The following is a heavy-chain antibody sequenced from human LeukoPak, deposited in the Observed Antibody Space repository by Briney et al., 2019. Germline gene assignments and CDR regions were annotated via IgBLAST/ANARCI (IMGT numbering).Heavy chain of an antibody. CDR3: AKDHDGSGFYLGYFER. D-gene: IGHD2-15*01. J-gene: IGHJ4*02. Sequence: GGSLRLSCAASGFAFTKFGMHWVRQGPGKGLQWVAIIPYDGNKNKYADSVKGRFTISRDSSKSTVYLQMSSLRAEDTAIYYCAKDHDGSGFYLGYFERWGQGALVTVSS. CDR1: GFAFTKFG. CDR2: IPYDGNKN. V-gene: IGHV3-30*18.